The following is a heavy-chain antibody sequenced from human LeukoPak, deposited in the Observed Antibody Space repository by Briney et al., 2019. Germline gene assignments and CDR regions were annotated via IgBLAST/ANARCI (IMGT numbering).Heavy chain of an antibody. Sequence: SETLSLTCTVSGGSISSSSYYWGWIRQPPGKGLEWIGSIYYSGSTYYNPSLKSRVTISVDTSKNQFSLKLSSVTAADTAVYYCASLEGDILTGYYFGVFDLWGRSTLVTVSS. D-gene: IGHD3-9*01. CDR2: IYYSGST. CDR1: GGSISSSSYY. CDR3: ASLEGDILTGYYFGVFDL. V-gene: IGHV4-39*01. J-gene: IGHJ2*01.